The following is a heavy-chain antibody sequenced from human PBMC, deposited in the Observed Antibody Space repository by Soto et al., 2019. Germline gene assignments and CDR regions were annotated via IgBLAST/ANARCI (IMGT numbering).Heavy chain of an antibody. J-gene: IGHJ4*02. CDR2: IIPILGIA. CDR3: AIGYCSSTSCYFWRDYFDY. D-gene: IGHD2-2*01. CDR1: GGTFSSYT. V-gene: IGHV1-69*02. Sequence: ASVKVSCKASGGTFSSYTISWVRQAPGQGLEWMGRIIPILGIANYAQKFQGRVTITADKSTSTAYMELSSLRSEDTAVYYCAIGYCSSTSCYFWRDYFDYWGQGTLVTVSS.